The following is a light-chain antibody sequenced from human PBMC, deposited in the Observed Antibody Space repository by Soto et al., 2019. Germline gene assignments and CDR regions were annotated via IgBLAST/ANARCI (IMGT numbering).Light chain of an antibody. Sequence: EIVKTQSPVTLSVSPGERATLSCRASQSVSGNLAWYQQKPGQAPRLLIYGASTRATGIPARFSGSGSGTEFTLTISSLQSEDFAVYYCQQYNNWPPFTFGQGTKLEIK. CDR3: QQYNNWPPFT. CDR1: QSVSGN. J-gene: IGKJ2*01. V-gene: IGKV3-15*01. CDR2: GAS.